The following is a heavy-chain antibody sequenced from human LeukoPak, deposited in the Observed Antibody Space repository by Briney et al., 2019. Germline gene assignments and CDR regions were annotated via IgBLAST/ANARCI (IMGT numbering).Heavy chain of an antibody. CDR1: GGTFSSYA. D-gene: IGHD4-23*01. CDR3: ARDGNSDYYYYGMDV. J-gene: IGHJ6*02. CDR2: IIPIFGTA. V-gene: IGHV1-69*01. Sequence: EASVNVSCKASGGTFSSYAISWVRQAPGQGLEWMGGIIPIFGTANYAQKFQGRVTITADESTSTAYMELSSLRSKDTAVYYCARDGNSDYYYYGMDVWGQGTTVTVSS.